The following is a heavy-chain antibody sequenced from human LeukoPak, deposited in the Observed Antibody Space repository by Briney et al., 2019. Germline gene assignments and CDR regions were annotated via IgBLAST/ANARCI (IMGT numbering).Heavy chain of an antibody. J-gene: IGHJ4*02. V-gene: IGHV3-23*01. D-gene: IGHD1-1*01. CDR3: ATDRDDPTVAPLYYIDY. Sequence: GGSLRLSCAASGFTFANYAMTWVRQAPGKGLEWVSAISGNGDKTYYADSAKGRFTISRDNSKNTLYLQMNGLRAEDTAIYYCATDRDDPTVAPLYYIDYWGQGALVTVSS. CDR2: ISGNGDKT. CDR1: GFTFANYA.